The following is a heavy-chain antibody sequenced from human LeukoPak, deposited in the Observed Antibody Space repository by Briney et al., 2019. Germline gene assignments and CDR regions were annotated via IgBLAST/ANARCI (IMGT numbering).Heavy chain of an antibody. CDR3: ARDGGYCSSTSCYSFDY. D-gene: IGHD2-2*01. CDR2: INAGNGNT. CDR1: GYTFTSYA. V-gene: IGHV1-3*01. J-gene: IGHJ4*02. Sequence: ASVKVSCKASGYTFTSYAMHWVRQAPGQRLEWMGWINAGNGNTKYSQKFQGRVTITRDTSASTAYMELSSLRSEDTAVYYCARDGGYCSSTSCYSFDYWGQGTLVTVSS.